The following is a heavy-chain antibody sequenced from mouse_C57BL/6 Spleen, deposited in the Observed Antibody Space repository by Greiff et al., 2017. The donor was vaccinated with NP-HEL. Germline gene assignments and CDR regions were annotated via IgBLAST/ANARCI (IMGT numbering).Heavy chain of an antibody. D-gene: IGHD1-1*01. CDR2: IYPGDGDT. V-gene: IGHV1-82*01. J-gene: IGHJ2*01. CDR3: ARRGTTVAFDY. Sequence: VKVVESGPELVKPGASVKISCKASGYAFSSSWMNWVKQRPGKGLEWIGRIYPGDGDTNYNGKFKGKATLTADKSSSTAYMQLSSLTSEDSAVYFCARRGTTVAFDYWGQGTTLTVSS. CDR1: GYAFSSSW.